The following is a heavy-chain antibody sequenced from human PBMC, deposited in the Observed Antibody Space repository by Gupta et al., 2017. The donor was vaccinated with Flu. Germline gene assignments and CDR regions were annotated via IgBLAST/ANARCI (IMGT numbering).Heavy chain of an antibody. D-gene: IGHD3-10*01. Sequence: EVQLVQSGGGVGHAGGSLRLSCEASGFDFSAYEMHWVRQAPGKGLEWVSYISRIGSTIYYADSVKGRLTISRDNAKNSLXLXMNSLRXEDTAVYYCARAGKSLDYWGQGTLVTVSS. J-gene: IGHJ4*02. CDR2: ISRIGSTI. CDR3: ARAGKSLDY. V-gene: IGHV3-48*03. CDR1: GFDFSAYE.